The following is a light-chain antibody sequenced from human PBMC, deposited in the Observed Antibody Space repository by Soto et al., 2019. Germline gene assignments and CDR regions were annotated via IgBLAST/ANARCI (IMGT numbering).Light chain of an antibody. V-gene: IGKV1-17*03. J-gene: IGKJ1*01. CDR2: KAS. CDR3: QHYNSYSEA. Sequence: DIQMAQSPSAMSASVGDRVTITCRASQGISNYLAWFQQKPGKAPKLLIYKASTLKSGVPSRFSGSGSGTEFTLTISSLQPDDFATYYCQHYNSYSEAFGQGTKVDIK. CDR1: QGISNY.